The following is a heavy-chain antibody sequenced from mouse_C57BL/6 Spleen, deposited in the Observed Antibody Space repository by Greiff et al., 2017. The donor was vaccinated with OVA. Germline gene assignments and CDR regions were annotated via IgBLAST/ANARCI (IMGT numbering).Heavy chain of an antibody. J-gene: IGHJ3*01. CDR2: ISSGSSTI. V-gene: IGHV5-17*01. Sequence: EVQLVESGGGLVKPGGSLKLSCAASGFTFSDYGMHWVRQAPEKGLEWVAYISSGSSTISYADTVNGRFTISRDNAKNTLFLQMTSLRSEDTAMYYCARQEEAWFAYWGKGTLVTVSA. CDR1: GFTFSDYG. CDR3: ARQEEAWFAY.